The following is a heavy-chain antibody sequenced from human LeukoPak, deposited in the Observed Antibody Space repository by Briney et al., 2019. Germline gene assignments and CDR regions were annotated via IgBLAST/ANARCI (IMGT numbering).Heavy chain of an antibody. CDR2: ISSSGSTI. V-gene: IGHV3-48*03. D-gene: IGHD4/OR15-4a*01. J-gene: IGHJ4*02. CDR3: ARDTLGEGEDANYAVYYFNY. Sequence: PGGSLRLSCAASGSTFSSYEMNWVRQAPGKGLEWVSCISSSGSTIYYADSVKGRFTISRDNAKNSLYLQMNSLRAEDTAIYYCARDTLGEGEDANYAVYYFNYWGQGTLVTVSS. CDR1: GSTFSSYE.